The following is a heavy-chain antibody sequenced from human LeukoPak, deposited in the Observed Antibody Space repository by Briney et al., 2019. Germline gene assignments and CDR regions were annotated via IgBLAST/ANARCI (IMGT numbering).Heavy chain of an antibody. CDR2: IYSGGST. Sequence: GGSLRLSCAASGVTVSSNYMSWVRQAPGKGLEWVSVIYSGGSTYYADSVKGRFTISRDNSKNTLYLQMNSLRAEDTAVYYCARDLPSYDYVWGSYRHDAFDIWGQGTMVTVSS. CDR1: GVTVSSNY. J-gene: IGHJ3*02. V-gene: IGHV3-53*01. D-gene: IGHD3-16*02. CDR3: ARDLPSYDYVWGSYRHDAFDI.